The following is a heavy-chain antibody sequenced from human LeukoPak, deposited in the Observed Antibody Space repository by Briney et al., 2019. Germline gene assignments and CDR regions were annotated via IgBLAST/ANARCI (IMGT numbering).Heavy chain of an antibody. CDR1: GFTFSSYA. CDR2: ISYDGSNK. D-gene: IGHD3-22*01. CDR3: AKDIGFHDYYDSSGCDY. V-gene: IGHV3-30*04. J-gene: IGHJ4*02. Sequence: GRSLRLSCAASGFTFSSYAMHWVRQAPGKGLEWVAVISYDGSNKYYADSVKGRFTISRDNSKNTLYLQMNSLRADDTAVYYCAKDIGFHDYYDSSGCDYWGQGTLVTVSS.